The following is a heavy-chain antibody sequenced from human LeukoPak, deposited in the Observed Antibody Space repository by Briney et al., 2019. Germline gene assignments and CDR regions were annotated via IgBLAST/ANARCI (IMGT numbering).Heavy chain of an antibody. CDR1: GFTFSSYE. CDR3: ARIDITMVRGVISYYYYYMDV. CDR2: ISSSGSTI. D-gene: IGHD3-10*01. V-gene: IGHV3-48*03. J-gene: IGHJ6*03. Sequence: PGGSLRLSCAASGFTFSSYELNWVRQAPGMGLEWVSYISSSGSTISYADSVKGRFTISRDNAQNSLYLQMNSLRVEDTAVYYCARIDITMVRGVISYYYYYMDVWGKGTTVTISS.